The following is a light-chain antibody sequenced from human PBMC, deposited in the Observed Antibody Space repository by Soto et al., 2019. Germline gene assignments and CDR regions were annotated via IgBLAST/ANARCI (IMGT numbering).Light chain of an antibody. Sequence: DVVMTQSPLSLPVILGQPASISCRSSQSLVYSDGNTYLNWFQQRPGQSPRRLTYKVSNRDSGVPDRFSGGGSDTEFTLKITRVEAEDVGIYYCIQGTHWPPTFGQGSKVEIQ. CDR2: KVS. V-gene: IGKV2-30*01. CDR3: IQGTHWPPT. CDR1: QSLVYSDGNTY. J-gene: IGKJ1*01.